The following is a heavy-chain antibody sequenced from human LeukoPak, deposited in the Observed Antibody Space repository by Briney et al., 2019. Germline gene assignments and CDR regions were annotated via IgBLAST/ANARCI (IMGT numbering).Heavy chain of an antibody. CDR2: ISSSSRSI. V-gene: IGHV3-21*01. CDR3: ARTHGTLTGTGFDY. J-gene: IGHJ4*02. D-gene: IGHD1-20*01. Sequence: GRSLRLSCAASGFTFSSYTMNWVSPAPGKGLEWGSSISSSSRSIFYADSVRGRFTTSRDNAKNSLFLEMYSLRAEDTAVYYCARTHGTLTGTGFDYWGQGTLVTVSS. CDR1: GFTFSSYT.